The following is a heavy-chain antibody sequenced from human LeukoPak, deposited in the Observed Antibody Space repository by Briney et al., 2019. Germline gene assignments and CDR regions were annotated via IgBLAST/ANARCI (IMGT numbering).Heavy chain of an antibody. CDR3: ASSGYCSSTSCRTFDY. V-gene: IGHV1-69*06. Sequence: ASVKVSCKASGGTFSSYAISWVRQAPGQGLEWMGGIIPIFGTANYAQKFQGRVTITADKSTSTAYMVLSSLRSEDTAVYYCASSGYCSSTSCRTFDYWGQGTLVTVSS. CDR1: GGTFSSYA. D-gene: IGHD2-2*01. J-gene: IGHJ4*02. CDR2: IIPIFGTA.